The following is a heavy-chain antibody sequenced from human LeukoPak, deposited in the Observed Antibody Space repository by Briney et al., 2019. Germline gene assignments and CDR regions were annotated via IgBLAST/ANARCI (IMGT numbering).Heavy chain of an antibody. D-gene: IGHD3-22*01. J-gene: IGHJ4*02. Sequence: ASVKVSCKASGYTFTSYGISWVRQAPGQGLEWMGWISAYNGNTNYAQKLQGRVTMTTDTSTSTAYMELRSLRSDDTAVYYCARDFVSYYYDSSGYVVPLNYWGQGTLVTVSS. CDR2: ISAYNGNT. V-gene: IGHV1-18*01. CDR1: GYTFTSYG. CDR3: ARDFVSYYYDSSGYVVPLNY.